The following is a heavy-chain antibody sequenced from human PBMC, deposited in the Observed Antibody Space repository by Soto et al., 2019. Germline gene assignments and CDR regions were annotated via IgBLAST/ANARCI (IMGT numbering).Heavy chain of an antibody. D-gene: IGHD1-1*01. J-gene: IGHJ4*02. CDR1: GYTFTSYD. CDR3: ARDPGTGAALRAYHFDY. V-gene: IGHV1-3*01. Sequence: ASVKVSCKASGYTFTSYDIYWVRQATGQGLEWMGWINAGNGDTKYSEKFQGRVTITRDTSANTAYMELSSLRSEDTSVYYCARDPGTGAALRAYHFDYWGQGTLVTVSS. CDR2: INAGNGDT.